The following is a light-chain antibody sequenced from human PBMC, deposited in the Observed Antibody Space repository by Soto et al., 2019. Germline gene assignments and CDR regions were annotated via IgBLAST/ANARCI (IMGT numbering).Light chain of an antibody. CDR1: QSISSW. V-gene: IGKV1-5*03. CDR3: QQYNIYWT. CDR2: KAS. J-gene: IGKJ1*01. Sequence: DIQMTQSPSTLSASVGDRVTITCRASQSISSWLAWYQQKPGKAPKLLIYKASSLESGVPSRFSGSGSGTDFTLTISSLQPDDFATYYCQQYNIYWTFGQGTKVEIK.